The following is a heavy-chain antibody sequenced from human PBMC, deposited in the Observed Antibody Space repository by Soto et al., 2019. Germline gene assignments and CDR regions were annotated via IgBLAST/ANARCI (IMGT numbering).Heavy chain of an antibody. CDR3: ARGEQYSGRIFDY. CDR1: GDSVSSNSAG. V-gene: IGHV6-1*01. D-gene: IGHD1-26*01. Sequence: SQTLSLTCAISGDSVSSNSAGWSWVRQSPSRGLEWLGRTYYRSKWYYEYAVSVRGRITINPDTSKNQYSLQLNSVTPEDTAVYFCARGEQYSGRIFDYWGQGTLVTVSS. CDR2: TYYRSKWYY. J-gene: IGHJ4*01.